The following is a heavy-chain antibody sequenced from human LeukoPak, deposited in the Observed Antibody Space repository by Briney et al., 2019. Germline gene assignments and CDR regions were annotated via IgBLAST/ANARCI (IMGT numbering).Heavy chain of an antibody. V-gene: IGHV5-51*01. Sequence: GESLKISRKGSGYSFTNYWIGWVRQMPGKGLEWMGIVFPGDSGTRYSPSFQGPVPISADKSISTAYLQRSSLKASDTAMFYCTRHTDIYASPDYWGQGTLVTVSS. CDR2: VFPGDSGT. J-gene: IGHJ4*02. D-gene: IGHD3-10*01. CDR3: TRHTDIYASPDY. CDR1: GYSFTNYW.